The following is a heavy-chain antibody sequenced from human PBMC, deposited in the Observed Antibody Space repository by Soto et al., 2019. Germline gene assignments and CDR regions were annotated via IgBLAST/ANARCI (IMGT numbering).Heavy chain of an antibody. CDR3: TREGGNLNWFDP. CDR1: GFTFSIYS. CDR2: ISSSSSTI. Sequence: EVQLVESGGGLVQPGGSLRLSCAASGFTFSIYSMNWVRQAPGKGLEWVSYISSSSSTIYYADSVKGRFTISRDNAKNSLYLQMNSLRDEDTAVYYWTREGGNLNWFDPWGQGTLVTVSS. D-gene: IGHD1-26*01. V-gene: IGHV3-48*02. J-gene: IGHJ5*02.